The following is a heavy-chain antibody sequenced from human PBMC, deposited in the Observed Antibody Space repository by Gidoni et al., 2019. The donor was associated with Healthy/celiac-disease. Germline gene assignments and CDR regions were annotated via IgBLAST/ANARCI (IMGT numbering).Heavy chain of an antibody. CDR2: MSGSGGST. CDR1: GFTFSSYA. D-gene: IGHD1-26*01. Sequence: EVQLLEAGGGLVQPGGSLRLSCAASGFTFSSYAMSWVRQAPGKGLAWVSAMSGSGGSTYYADSVTGRFTISRDNSKNTLSLQMNSLRAEDTAVYYCAKSPAGYLNGFDYWGQGTLVTVSS. J-gene: IGHJ4*02. V-gene: IGHV3-23*01. CDR3: AKSPAGYLNGFDY.